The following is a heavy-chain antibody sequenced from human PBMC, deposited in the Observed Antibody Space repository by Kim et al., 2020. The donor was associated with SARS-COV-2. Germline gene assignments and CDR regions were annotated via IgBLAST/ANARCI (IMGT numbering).Heavy chain of an antibody. V-gene: IGHV1-18*01. J-gene: IGHJ6*02. CDR3: ARGGRGDHFYNGMDV. CDR2: IGAYNGMS. Sequence: ASVKFSCKASGYTFAAYGISWVRQARGQGLEWMGGIGAYNGMSDYGQTFHDRITMTTDISSSIAYLEVRSLRSDDTAIYYCARGGRGDHFYNGMDVWGQGTAVIVSS. D-gene: IGHD2-21*02. CDR1: GYTFAAYG.